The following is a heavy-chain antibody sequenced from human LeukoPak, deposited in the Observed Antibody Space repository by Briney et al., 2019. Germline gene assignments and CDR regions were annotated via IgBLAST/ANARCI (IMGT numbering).Heavy chain of an antibody. V-gene: IGHV1-2*02. J-gene: IGHJ4*02. Sequence: ASVKVSCKASGYTFTSYGISWVRQAPGQGLEWMGWINPNSGGTNYAQKFQGRVTMTRDTSISTAYMELSRLRSDDTAVYYCASLPGPGGPIDYWGQGTLVTVSS. CDR1: GYTFTSYG. D-gene: IGHD3-16*01. CDR2: INPNSGGT. CDR3: ASLPGPGGPIDY.